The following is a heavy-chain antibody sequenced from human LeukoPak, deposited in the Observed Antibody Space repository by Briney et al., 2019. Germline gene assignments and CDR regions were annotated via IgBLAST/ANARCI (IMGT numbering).Heavy chain of an antibody. J-gene: IGHJ6*03. CDR2: IYTSGST. Sequence: PSQTLSLTCTVSGGSISSYYWSWIRQPAGKGLEWIGRIYTSGSTNYNPSLKSRVTMSVDTSKNQFSLKLSSVTAADTAVYYCARKGVVDYYYYYMDVWGKGTTVTVSS. D-gene: IGHD2-21*01. CDR3: ARKGVVDYYYYYMDV. V-gene: IGHV4-4*07. CDR1: GGSISSYY.